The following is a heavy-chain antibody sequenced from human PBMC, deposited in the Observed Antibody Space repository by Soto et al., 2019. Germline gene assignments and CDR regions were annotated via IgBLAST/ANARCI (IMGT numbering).Heavy chain of an antibody. CDR2: INPDNGNT. J-gene: IGHJ2*01. Sequence: QAQLVQSGAEVKKPGASVRVSCTTSGYTFTAYHIHWLRQAPGQRLEWLGWINPDNGNTKYSQNFWGRVTITRDTSASTGHMELSSLRPEDTAIYYCTREEYCTGGTCDRYFGLWGRGTLVTVSS. V-gene: IGHV1-3*01. D-gene: IGHD2-8*02. CDR3: TREEYCTGGTCDRYFGL. CDR1: GYTFTAYH.